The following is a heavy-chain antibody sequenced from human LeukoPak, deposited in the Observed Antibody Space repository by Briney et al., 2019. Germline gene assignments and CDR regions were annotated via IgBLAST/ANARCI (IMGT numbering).Heavy chain of an antibody. V-gene: IGHV1-2*02. Sequence: GASVKVSCKASGGTFSSYAISWVRQVPGQGLEWMGWINPSSGGTKFAQKFQGRVTMTRDTSISTAYMELSRLRSDDTAVYYCAREDASAFDIWGQGTMVTVSS. CDR1: GGTFSSYA. J-gene: IGHJ3*02. CDR3: AREDASAFDI. CDR2: INPSSGGT.